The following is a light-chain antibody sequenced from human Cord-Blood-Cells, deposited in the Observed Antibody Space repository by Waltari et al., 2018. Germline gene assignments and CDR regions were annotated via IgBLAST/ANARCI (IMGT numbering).Light chain of an antibody. V-gene: IGKV1-39*01. J-gene: IGKJ2*01. CDR3: QQSYSTPYT. Sequence: DIQMTQSPSSLSASVGDRVTITCRASQSISSYLNWYQQNPGKAPKPLNYAASSLQSGVPSRFSGSGSGTDFTLTISSLQPEDFATYYCQQSYSTPYTFGQGTKLEIK. CDR1: QSISSY. CDR2: AAS.